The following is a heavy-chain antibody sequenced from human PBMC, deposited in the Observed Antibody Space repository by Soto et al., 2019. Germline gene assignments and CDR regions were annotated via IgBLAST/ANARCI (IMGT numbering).Heavy chain of an antibody. V-gene: IGHV4-59*08. CDR3: ARAVDDCGGDCSSPLGWFDP. CDR2: IYYSGRT. CDR1: GGSIRDYF. Sequence: SEPLSLTCTVSGGSIRDYFWTWIRKPPGKGLEWIGYIYYSGRTNYNPSLKSRVSISVDTSKNHFSLQLSSVTAADTAMYYCARAVDDCGGDCSSPLGWFDPWGQGTQVTVSS. J-gene: IGHJ5*02. D-gene: IGHD2-21*02.